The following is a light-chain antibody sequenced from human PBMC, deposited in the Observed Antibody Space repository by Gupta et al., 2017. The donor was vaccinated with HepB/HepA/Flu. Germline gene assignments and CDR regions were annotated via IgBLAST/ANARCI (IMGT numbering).Light chain of an antibody. Sequence: QSVLTQPPSASGTPGQRVPISCSGSSSNIGSNTVNWYQQLPGTAPKLLIYSNNQRPSGVPDRFSGSKSGTSASLAISGLQSEDEADYYCATWDDSLSGPVFGGGTKLTVL. J-gene: IGLJ2*01. CDR3: ATWDDSLSGPV. CDR1: SSNIGSNT. V-gene: IGLV1-44*01. CDR2: SNN.